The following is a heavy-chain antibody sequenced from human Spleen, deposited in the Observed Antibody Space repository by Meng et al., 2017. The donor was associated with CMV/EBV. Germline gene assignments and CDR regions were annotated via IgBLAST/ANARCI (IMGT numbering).Heavy chain of an antibody. V-gene: IGHV4-39*07. CDR2: TYYSGLA. CDR1: GGSFSSTNYY. Sequence: SETLSLTCSVSGGSFSSTNYYWGWIRQPPGKGLEWIGTTYYSGLASYNPSLKSRVSISVDAPKNQFSLHLSSLSAADTGVYYCVRATYYFYYGMDVWGQGTTVTVSS. J-gene: IGHJ6*02. CDR3: VRATYYFYYGMDV.